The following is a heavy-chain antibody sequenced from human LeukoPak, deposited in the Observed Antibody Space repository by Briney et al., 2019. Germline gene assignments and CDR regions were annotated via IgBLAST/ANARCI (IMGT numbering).Heavy chain of an antibody. CDR2: ISSSSYT. CDR1: GFIFSDYY. J-gene: IGHJ3*02. CDR3: ARDLNPEHPLGAFDI. Sequence: PGGSLRLSCAASGFIFSDYYMSWIRQAPGKGLEWVSYISSSSYTNYADSVKGRFTISRDNAKNSLYLQMNSLRAEDTAVYYCARDLNPEHPLGAFDIWGQGTMVTVSS. D-gene: IGHD1/OR15-1a*01. V-gene: IGHV3-11*06.